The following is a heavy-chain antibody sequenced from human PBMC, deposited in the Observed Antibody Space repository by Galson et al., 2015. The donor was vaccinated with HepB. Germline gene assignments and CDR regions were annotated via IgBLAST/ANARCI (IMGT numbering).Heavy chain of an antibody. CDR3: AREDLVRIFDY. J-gene: IGHJ4*02. Sequence: SVKVSCKASGYTFSNSGISWVRQAPGQRLEWMGWISAYSGKTTYAESLQDRVTMTTDTSTSTAYMELRSPKSDDTAVYYCAREDLVRIFDYWGQGTLVTVSS. V-gene: IGHV1-18*04. CDR1: GYTFSNSG. D-gene: IGHD2-8*02. CDR2: ISAYSGKT.